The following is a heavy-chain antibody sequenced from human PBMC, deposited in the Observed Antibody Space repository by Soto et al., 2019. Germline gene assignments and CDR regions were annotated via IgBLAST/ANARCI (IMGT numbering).Heavy chain of an antibody. Sequence: QLQLQESGPGLVKPSETLSLTCTVSSGSISSSSYYWGWIRQPPGKGLEWIGSIYYSGSTYYNPSLKSRVTISVDTSKNQFSLKLSSVTAADTAVYYCASSTSANNAFDIWGQGTMVTVSS. D-gene: IGHD2-2*01. CDR1: SGSISSSSYY. J-gene: IGHJ3*02. V-gene: IGHV4-39*01. CDR3: ASSTSANNAFDI. CDR2: IYYSGST.